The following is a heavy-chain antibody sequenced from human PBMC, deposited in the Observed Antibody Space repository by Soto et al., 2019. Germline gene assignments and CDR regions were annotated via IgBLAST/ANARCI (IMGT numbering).Heavy chain of an antibody. Sequence: GWSLRLGGAASVFIFSSYWMSWVRQAPGKGLEWVANINQDGSEKYYVDSVKGRFIISRDNAEYSLYLQMNSLRAEDTTIYSCARDGVEPGLGLDTWGQGTLVTVSS. J-gene: IGHJ5*02. CDR3: ARDGVEPGLGLDT. V-gene: IGHV3-7*01. D-gene: IGHD6-13*01. CDR1: VFIFSSYW. CDR2: INQDGSEK.